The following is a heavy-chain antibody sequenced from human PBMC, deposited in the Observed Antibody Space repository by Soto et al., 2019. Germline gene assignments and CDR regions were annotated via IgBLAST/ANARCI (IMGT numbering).Heavy chain of an antibody. CDR1: GYSFTSYW. CDR2: IDPSDSYT. D-gene: IGHD6-19*01. CDR3: ARHLVSGIAVAGTGDAFDI. V-gene: IGHV5-10-1*01. J-gene: IGHJ3*02. Sequence: PGESLKISCKGSGYSFTSYWISWVRQMPGKGLEWMGRIDPSDSYTNYSPSFQGHVTISADKSISTAYLQWSSLKASDTAMYYCARHLVSGIAVAGTGDAFDIWGQGTMVTVSS.